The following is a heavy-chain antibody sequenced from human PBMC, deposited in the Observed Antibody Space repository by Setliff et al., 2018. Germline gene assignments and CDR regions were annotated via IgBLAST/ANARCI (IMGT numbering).Heavy chain of an antibody. V-gene: IGHV4-59*08. CDR1: GGSISSYY. D-gene: IGHD2-21*02. J-gene: IGHJ4*02. Sequence: PSETLSLTCTVSGGSISSYYWSWIRQPPGKGLEWIGYIYASGSTNYNPSLKSRVTLSVDTSKDQFSLKVSSVTAADTALYYCARHRSVTSISPHFDLWGRGARVTVSS. CDR2: IYASGST. CDR3: ARHRSVTSISPHFDL.